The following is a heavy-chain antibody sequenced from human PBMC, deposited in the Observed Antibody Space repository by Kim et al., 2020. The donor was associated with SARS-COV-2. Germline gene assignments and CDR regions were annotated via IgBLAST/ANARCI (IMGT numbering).Heavy chain of an antibody. V-gene: IGHV1-18*04. D-gene: IGHD3-3*01. J-gene: IGHJ4*02. CDR2: ISAYNGNT. Sequence: ASVKVSCKASGYTFTSYGISWVRQAPGQGLEWMGWISAYNGNTNYAQKLQGRVTMTTDTSTSTAYMELRSLRSDDTAVYYCARDDETIFGVVIKSLDYWGQGTLVTVSS. CDR3: ARDDETIFGVVIKSLDY. CDR1: GYTFTSYG.